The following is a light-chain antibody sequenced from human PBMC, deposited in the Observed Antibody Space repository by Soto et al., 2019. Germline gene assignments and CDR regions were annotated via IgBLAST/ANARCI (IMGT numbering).Light chain of an antibody. CDR1: QSVSNYF. J-gene: IGKJ1*01. V-gene: IGKV3-20*01. CDR2: GAS. CDR3: QHYGSPRT. Sequence: EIVVTQYQGTVSLSPGERASISCLASQSVSNYFLACDQQKPGPAPWLLIYGASNSATVISDWFSGSWSGTYFTLTISRLEPEDFAVYYCQHYGSPRTFGQGTKVDIK.